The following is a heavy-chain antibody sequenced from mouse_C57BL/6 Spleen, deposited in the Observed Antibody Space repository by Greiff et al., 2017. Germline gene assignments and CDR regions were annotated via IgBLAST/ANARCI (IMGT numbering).Heavy chain of an antibody. CDR2: INPSNGGT. D-gene: IGHD2-1*01. CDR1: GYTFTSYW. CDR3: ARSRGNSYYFDD. V-gene: IGHV1-53*01. J-gene: IGHJ2*01. Sequence: QVQLQQSGTELVKPGASVKLSCKASGYTFTSYWMHWVKQRPGQGLEWIGNINPSNGGTNYNEKFKSKATLTVDKSSSTAYMQLSSLTSEDSAVYYCARSRGNSYYFDDWGQGTTLTVSS.